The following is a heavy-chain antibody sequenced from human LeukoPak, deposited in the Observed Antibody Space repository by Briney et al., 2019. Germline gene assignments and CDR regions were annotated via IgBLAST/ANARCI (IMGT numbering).Heavy chain of an antibody. CDR1: GFTFSSYA. CDR3: ANTREGYCSSTSCSRWFDP. D-gene: IGHD2-2*01. J-gene: IGHJ5*02. Sequence: PGGSLRLSCAASGFTFSSYAMSWVRQAPGKGLEWVSAISGSGGSTYYADFVKGRSTISRDNSKNTLYLQMNSLRAEDTAVYYCANTREGYCSSTSCSRWFDPWGQGTLVTVSS. V-gene: IGHV3-23*01. CDR2: ISGSGGST.